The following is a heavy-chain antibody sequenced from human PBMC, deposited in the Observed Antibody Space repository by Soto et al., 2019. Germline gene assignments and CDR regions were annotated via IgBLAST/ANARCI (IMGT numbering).Heavy chain of an antibody. V-gene: IGHV4-59*01. D-gene: IGHD3-10*01. CDR1: GGSISSYY. CDR3: ARDGPYYYGSGSHYYYYMDV. CDR2: IYYSGST. J-gene: IGHJ6*03. Sequence: SETLSLTCTVSGGSISSYYWSWIRQPPGKGLEWIGYIYYSGSTNYNPSLKSRVTISVDTSKNQFSLKLSSVTAADTAVYYCARDGPYYYGSGSHYYYYMDVWGKGTTVT.